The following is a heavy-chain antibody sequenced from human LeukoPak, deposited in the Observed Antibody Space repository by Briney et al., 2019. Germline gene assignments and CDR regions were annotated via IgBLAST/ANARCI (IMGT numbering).Heavy chain of an antibody. D-gene: IGHD6-13*01. J-gene: IGHJ3*01. CDR3: EREEHRLAEAGTSAFDL. Sequence: GGSLRLSCVASGFTFSENWMHWVRQAPGKGLAWVSHINRDGGLTNYADSVKGRFTISRDNARNTVYLQMSSLRVEDMAIYFCEREEHRLAEAGTSAFDLGGQGTVVTVSP. V-gene: IGHV3-74*01. CDR1: GFTFSENW. CDR2: INRDGGLT.